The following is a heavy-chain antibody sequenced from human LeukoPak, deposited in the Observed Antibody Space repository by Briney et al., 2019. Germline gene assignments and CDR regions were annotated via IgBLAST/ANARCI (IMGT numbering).Heavy chain of an antibody. CDR3: ARSNYYDSSGYPHTFDY. J-gene: IGHJ4*02. D-gene: IGHD3-22*01. V-gene: IGHV3-21*01. CDR2: ISSSSSYI. CDR1: GFTFSSYS. Sequence: GGSLRLSCAASGFTFSSYSMNWVRQAPGKGLEWVSSISSSSSYIYYADSVKGRFTISRDNAKNSLYLQMNSLRAEDTAVYYCARSNYYDSSGYPHTFDYWGQGTLVTVSS.